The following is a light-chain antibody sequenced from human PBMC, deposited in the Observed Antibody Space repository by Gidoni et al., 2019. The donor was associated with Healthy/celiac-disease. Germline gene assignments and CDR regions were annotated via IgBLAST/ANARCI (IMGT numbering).Light chain of an antibody. V-gene: IGKV3-15*01. CDR2: GAS. Sequence: EIVRTKHPATLSVSHGERATLSCRASQSVSSNLAWYQQKPGQAPRLLIYGASTRATGIPARFSGRGSGTEFTLTISSLQSEDFAVYYCQQYNNWPPLTFGQGTRLEIK. J-gene: IGKJ5*01. CDR1: QSVSSN. CDR3: QQYNNWPPLT.